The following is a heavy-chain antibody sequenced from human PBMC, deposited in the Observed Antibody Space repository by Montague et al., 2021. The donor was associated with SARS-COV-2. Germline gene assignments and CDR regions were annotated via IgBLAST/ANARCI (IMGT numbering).Heavy chain of an antibody. Sequence: SETLSLTCSLSAGSLSDYYWTWIRQSPGKGLEWIGYISYSGSTNYSPSLKSRFTISVDTSKKQVSLKLRSVTAADTAVYYCARDTLAGYDYDNSGLGHWGQGTLVTVSS. D-gene: IGHD3-22*01. CDR3: ARDTLAGYDYDNSGLGH. CDR1: AGSLSDYY. J-gene: IGHJ4*02. CDR2: ISYSGST. V-gene: IGHV4-59*12.